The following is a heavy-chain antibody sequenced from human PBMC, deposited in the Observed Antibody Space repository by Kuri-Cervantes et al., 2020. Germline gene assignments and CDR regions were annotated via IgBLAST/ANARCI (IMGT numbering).Heavy chain of an antibody. D-gene: IGHD2-15*01. CDR3: ARRDIVVVVAASRAFAFDI. CDR1: GFTFSSYE. J-gene: IGHJ3*02. Sequence: GESLKISCAASGFTFSSYEMNWVRQAPGKALEWVSYISSSGSTIYYADSVKGRFTISRDNAKNSLYLQMNSLRAEDTAVYYCARRDIVVVVAASRAFAFDIWGQGTMVTVSS. CDR2: ISSSGSTI. V-gene: IGHV3-48*03.